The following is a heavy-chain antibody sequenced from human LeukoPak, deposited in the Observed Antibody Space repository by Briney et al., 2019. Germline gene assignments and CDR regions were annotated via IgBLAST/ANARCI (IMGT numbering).Heavy chain of an antibody. V-gene: IGHV4-39*01. Sequence: SETLSLTCTVSDGSISSSSYYWGWIRQPPGKGLEWIGSIYYSGSTYYNPSLKSRVTISVDTSKNQFSLKLSSVTAADTAVYYCARRRSSSWDVDYWGQGTLVTVSS. CDR2: IYYSGST. D-gene: IGHD6-13*01. CDR1: DGSISSSSYY. CDR3: ARRRSSSWDVDY. J-gene: IGHJ4*02.